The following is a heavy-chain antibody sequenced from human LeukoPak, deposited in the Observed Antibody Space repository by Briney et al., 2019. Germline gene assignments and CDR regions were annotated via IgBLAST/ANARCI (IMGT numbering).Heavy chain of an antibody. J-gene: IGHJ6*03. D-gene: IGHD3-10*01. V-gene: IGHV6-1*01. Sequence: SQTLSLTCAISGGSVSSNSAAWNWIRQSPSRGLEWLGRTYYRSKWYNDYAVSVKSRITINPDTSKNQFSLQLNSVTPEDTAVYYCARGNYYGSGSYYVYMDVWGKGTTVTVSS. CDR3: ARGNYYGSGSYYVYMDV. CDR2: TYYRSKWYN. CDR1: GGSVSSNSAA.